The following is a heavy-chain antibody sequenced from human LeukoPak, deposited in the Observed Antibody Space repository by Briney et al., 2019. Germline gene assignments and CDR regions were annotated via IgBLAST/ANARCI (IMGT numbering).Heavy chain of an antibody. Sequence: SETLSLTCTVSGDSISSYYWTWLRQPPGKGLEWIGYIYYSGSTNYNPSLKSRVTISVDTSKNQFSLKLSSVTAADTAVYYCARSYDFWSGFDYWGQGTLVTVSS. D-gene: IGHD3-3*01. CDR1: GDSISSYY. J-gene: IGHJ4*02. CDR2: IYYSGST. V-gene: IGHV4-59*08. CDR3: ARSYDFWSGFDY.